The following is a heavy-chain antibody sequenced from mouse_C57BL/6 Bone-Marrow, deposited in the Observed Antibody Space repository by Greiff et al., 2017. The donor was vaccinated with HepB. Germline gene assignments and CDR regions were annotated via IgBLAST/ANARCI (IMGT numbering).Heavy chain of an antibody. CDR1: GYTFTSYW. J-gene: IGHJ3*01. V-gene: IGHV1-50*01. CDR2: IDPSDSYT. CDR3: ARTSLFAY. Sequence: QVQLQQPGAELVKPGASVKLSCKASGYTFTSYWMQWVKQRPGQGLEWIGEIDPSDSYTNYNQKFKGKATLTVDTSSSTAYMQLSSLTSEDSAVYYCARTSLFAYWGQGTLVTVSA.